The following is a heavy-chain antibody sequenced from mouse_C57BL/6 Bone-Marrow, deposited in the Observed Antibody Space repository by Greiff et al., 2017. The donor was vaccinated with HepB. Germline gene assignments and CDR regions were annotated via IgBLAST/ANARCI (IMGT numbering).Heavy chain of an antibody. CDR2: IRYDGSN. CDR1: GYSFTSGYY. V-gene: IGHV3-6*01. Sequence: EVQLVESGPGLVKPSQSLSLTCSATGYSFTSGYYWNWIRQFPGNKLEWMGYIRYDGSNNYNPSLKNRSSITRDTSTNQFFLKLNSVTTEDTATYYCARDGMTAVVAPNGFAYWGQGTLVTVSA. D-gene: IGHD1-1*01. CDR3: ARDGMTAVVAPNGFAY. J-gene: IGHJ3*01.